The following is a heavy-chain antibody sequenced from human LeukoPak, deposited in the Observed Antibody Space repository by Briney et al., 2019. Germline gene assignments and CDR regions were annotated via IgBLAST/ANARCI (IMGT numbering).Heavy chain of an antibody. CDR2: IKQDESEK. CDR3: ARRNSSSWYGEAFDI. Sequence: GGSLRLSCATSGFSFGSYWMSWVRQAPGKGLEWVANIKQDESEKYYVDSVKGRFTISRDNAKKSLYLQMNSLRAEDTAVYYCARRNSSSWYGEAFDIWGQGTMVTVSS. V-gene: IGHV3-7*01. CDR1: GFSFGSYW. D-gene: IGHD6-13*01. J-gene: IGHJ3*02.